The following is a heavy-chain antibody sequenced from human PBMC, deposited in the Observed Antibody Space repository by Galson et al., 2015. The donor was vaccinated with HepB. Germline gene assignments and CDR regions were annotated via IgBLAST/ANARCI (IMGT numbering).Heavy chain of an antibody. CDR2: MSYDGSNE. CDR1: GFTFSTYA. D-gene: IGHD1-26*01. Sequence: SLRLSCAASGFTFSTYAVHWVRQAPGKGLEWVAVMSYDGSNEYYADSVKGRFTISRDNSKNTLCLQMNSLRPEDTAVYYCAKELATTLGHYYAMDVWGQGTTVTVSS. J-gene: IGHJ6*02. CDR3: AKELATTLGHYYAMDV. V-gene: IGHV3-30*18.